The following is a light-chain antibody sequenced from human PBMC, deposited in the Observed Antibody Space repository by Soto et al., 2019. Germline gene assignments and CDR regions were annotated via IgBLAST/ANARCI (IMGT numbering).Light chain of an antibody. CDR2: GAS. Sequence: TQSPAPLSVSPGERATLSCRASQSVSSNLAWYQQKPGQAPRLLIYGASARATGIPDRFSGSGSGTDFTLTISRVEPEDFAVHYCQQYGTSSEATFCGRTKVDIK. CDR3: QQYGTSSEAT. CDR1: QSVSSN. J-gene: IGKJ4*01. V-gene: IGKV3-20*01.